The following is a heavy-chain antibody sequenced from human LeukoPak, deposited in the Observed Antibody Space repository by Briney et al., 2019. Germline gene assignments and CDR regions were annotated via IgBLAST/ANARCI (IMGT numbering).Heavy chain of an antibody. CDR1: GFTFSSYS. CDR2: ISSTISTI. D-gene: IGHD1-26*01. CDR3: ARWESGSYLILDH. J-gene: IGHJ4*02. Sequence: PGGSLSLSCAASGFTFSSYSMNWVRQAPGKGLEWVSYISSTISTIYYADSVKGRFTISRDNAKNSLYLQMNSLRDEDTAVYYCARWESGSYLILDHWGQGTLVTVSS. V-gene: IGHV3-48*02.